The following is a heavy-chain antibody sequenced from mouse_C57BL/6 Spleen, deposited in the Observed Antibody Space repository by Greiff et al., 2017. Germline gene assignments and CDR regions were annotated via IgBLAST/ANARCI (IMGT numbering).Heavy chain of an antibody. CDR3: SYYGSKAWFAY. Sequence: EVKLQESGGGLVQPGGSMKLSCAASGFTFSDAWMDWVRQSPEKGLEWVAEIRNKANNHATYYAESVKGRFTISRDDSNSSVYLQMNSLRAEDTGIYYCSYYGSKAWFAYWGQGTLVTVSA. CDR2: IRNKANNHAT. J-gene: IGHJ3*01. D-gene: IGHD1-1*01. CDR1: GFTFSDAW. V-gene: IGHV6-6*01.